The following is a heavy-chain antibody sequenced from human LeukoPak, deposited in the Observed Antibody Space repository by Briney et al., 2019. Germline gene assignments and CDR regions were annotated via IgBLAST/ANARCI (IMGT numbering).Heavy chain of an antibody. D-gene: IGHD6-6*01. CDR3: ARQGVAARPEYNWFDP. V-gene: IGHV5-51*01. J-gene: IGHJ5*02. CDR2: IYPGDSDT. Sequence: GESLKISCKGSGYSFTSYWIGWVRQMPGKGLEWMGIIYPGDSDTRYSPSFQGQVTISADKSFSTAYLQWSSLKASDTATYYCARQGVAARPEYNWFDPWGQGTLVTVSS. CDR1: GYSFTSYW.